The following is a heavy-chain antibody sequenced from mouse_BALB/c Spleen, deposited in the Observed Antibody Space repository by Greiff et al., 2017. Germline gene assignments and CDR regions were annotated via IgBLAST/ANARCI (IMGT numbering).Heavy chain of an antibody. Sequence: VQLQQSGTVLARPGASVKMSCKASGYSFTSYWMHWVKQRPGQGLEWIGAIYPGNSDTSYNQKFKGKAKLTAVTSASTAYMELSSLTNEDSAVYYCTRGRYYDYDVYYAMDYWGQGTSVTVSS. CDR3: TRGRYYDYDVYYAMDY. CDR2: IYPGNSDT. V-gene: IGHV1-5*01. D-gene: IGHD2-4*01. CDR1: GYSFTSYW. J-gene: IGHJ4*01.